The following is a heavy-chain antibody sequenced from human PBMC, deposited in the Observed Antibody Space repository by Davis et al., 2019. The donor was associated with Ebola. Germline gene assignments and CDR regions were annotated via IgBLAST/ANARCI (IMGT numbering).Heavy chain of an antibody. J-gene: IGHJ5*02. CDR3: ARDGRSLDQLLLSWFDP. V-gene: IGHV3-33*01. Sequence: GGSLRLSCAASGFTFSSYGMHWVRQAPGKGLEWVAVIWYDGSNKYYADSVKGRFTISRDNSKNTLYLQMNSLRAEDTAVYYCARDGRSLDQLLLSWFDPWGQGTLVTVSS. CDR1: GFTFSSYG. CDR2: IWYDGSNK. D-gene: IGHD2-2*01.